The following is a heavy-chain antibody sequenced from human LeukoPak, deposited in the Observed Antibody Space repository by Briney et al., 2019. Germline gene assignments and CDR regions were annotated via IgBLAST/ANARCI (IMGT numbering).Heavy chain of an antibody. Sequence: GGSLRLSSAASGFTFSSYWISWVRQAPGKGLEWVANIKQAGSEKYYVDSVKGRFTISRDNAENSLYLQMNSLRAEDTAVYYCARARGFFDYWGQGTLVTVTS. V-gene: IGHV3-7*01. CDR2: IKQAGSEK. CDR3: ARARGFFDY. D-gene: IGHD3-10*01. J-gene: IGHJ4*02. CDR1: GFTFSSYW.